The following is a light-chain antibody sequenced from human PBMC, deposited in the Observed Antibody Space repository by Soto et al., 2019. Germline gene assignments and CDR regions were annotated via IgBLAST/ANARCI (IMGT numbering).Light chain of an antibody. CDR3: QRYDNYSRT. V-gene: IGKV1-5*03. Sequence: DIRMTQSPSTLSASVGDRVTITCRASHSISNWLAWYQQKPGKAPKLLIYRASNLGGGVPSRFSGSGSGTEFTITISSLQPDDFATYYGQRYDNYSRTFGQGTKVDI. CDR1: HSISNW. J-gene: IGKJ1*01. CDR2: RAS.